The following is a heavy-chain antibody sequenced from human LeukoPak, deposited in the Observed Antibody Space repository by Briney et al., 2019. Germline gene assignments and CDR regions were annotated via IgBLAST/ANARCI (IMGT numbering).Heavy chain of an antibody. CDR1: GGSVSGGNYY. CDR2: IHYSRST. D-gene: IGHD1-14*01. V-gene: IGHV4-61*01. CDR3: ARTGSTGGY. Sequence: SETLSLTCTVSGGSVSGGNYYCSWTRQSPGKGLEWIGYIHYSRSTVYSPALKRRVTMSIDTSKNQFSLNLSSVTAADTAVYYCARTGSTGGYWGQGTLVTVSS. J-gene: IGHJ4*02.